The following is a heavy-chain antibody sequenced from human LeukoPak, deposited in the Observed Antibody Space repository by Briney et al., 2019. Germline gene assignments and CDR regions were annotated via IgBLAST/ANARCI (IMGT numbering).Heavy chain of an antibody. J-gene: IGHJ4*02. D-gene: IGHD2-8*01. CDR2: IYHSGST. Sequence: SGTLSLTCDVSGDSITSPNWWSWVRQPPGKGLQWIGEIYHSGSTSYNPSLKSRVTIAVDKSRNQFSLKLTSVIAADTAVYYCARELSPGPQHIVLMVYAPYYFDYWGQGTLVTVSS. CDR1: GDSITSPNW. CDR3: ARELSPGPQHIVLMVYAPYYFDY. V-gene: IGHV4-4*02.